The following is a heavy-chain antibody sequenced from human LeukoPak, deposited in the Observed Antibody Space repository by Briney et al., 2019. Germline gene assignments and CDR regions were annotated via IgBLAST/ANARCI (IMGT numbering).Heavy chain of an antibody. V-gene: IGHV3-21*01. D-gene: IGHD3-22*01. CDR1: GFTFSSYS. CDR2: ISSSSSYI. CDR3: ARLIKGLYDSSGYEFDY. J-gene: IGHJ4*02. Sequence: PGGSLRLSCAASGFTFSSYSMNWVRQAPGKGLEWVSSISSSSSYIYYADSVKGRFTISRDNAKNSLYLQMNSLRAEDTAVYYCARLIKGLYDSSGYEFDYWGQGTLVTVSS.